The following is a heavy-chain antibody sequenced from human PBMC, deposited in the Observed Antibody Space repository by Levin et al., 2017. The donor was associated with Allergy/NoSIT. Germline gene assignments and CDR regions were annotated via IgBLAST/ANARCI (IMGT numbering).Heavy chain of an antibody. D-gene: IGHD2-15*01. Sequence: ASVKVSCKASGYTFTGYYIHWVRQAPGQGLEWMGWLNPDSGGTDYAQNFQGRVTMTRDTSISTAYMELNRLRSDDTAVYYCARDRGCVGGGGRCYCPRDYYYGMDGWGQGTTVTVSS. V-gene: IGHV1-2*02. CDR3: ARDRGCVGGGGRCYCPRDYYYGMDG. J-gene: IGHJ6*02. CDR1: GYTFTGYY. CDR2: LNPDSGGT.